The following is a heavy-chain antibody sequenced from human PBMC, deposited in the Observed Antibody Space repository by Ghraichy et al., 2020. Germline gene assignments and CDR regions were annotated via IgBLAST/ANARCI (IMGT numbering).Heavy chain of an antibody. CDR2: IYYSGST. CDR3: ARGARGYSYGEKWVNYYYYYMDV. J-gene: IGHJ6*03. D-gene: IGHD5-18*01. Sequence: SETLSLTCTVSGGSISSYYWSWIRQPPGKGLEWIGYIYYSGSTNYNPSLKSRVTISVDTSKNQFSLKLSSVTAADTAVYYCARGARGYSYGEKWVNYYYYYMDVWGKGTTVTVSS. V-gene: IGHV4-59*01. CDR1: GGSISSYY.